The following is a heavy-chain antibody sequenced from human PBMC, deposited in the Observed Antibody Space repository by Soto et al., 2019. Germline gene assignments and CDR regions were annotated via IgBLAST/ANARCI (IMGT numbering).Heavy chain of an antibody. J-gene: IGHJ5*02. CDR2: IYYSGST. D-gene: IGHD4-17*01. CDR3: KLPWADYGGIFDP. V-gene: IGHV4-59*01. CDR1: GGSISNYY. Sequence: QVQLQESGPGLVKPSETLSLTCTVSGGSISNYYWTWIRQPPGKGLEWIGYIYYSGSTNYNPSLKSRVTISVDTSKNQFSLKLSSVTAADTAVYCAKLPWADYGGIFDPWGQGTLVTVSS.